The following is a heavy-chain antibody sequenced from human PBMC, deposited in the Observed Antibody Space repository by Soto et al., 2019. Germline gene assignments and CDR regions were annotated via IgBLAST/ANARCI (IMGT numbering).Heavy chain of an antibody. V-gene: IGHV4-30-4*01. J-gene: IGHJ6*02. D-gene: IGHD3-9*01. CDR1: GGSISGGDYY. CDR2: IYYRAST. CDR3: ASGPYDDILTGAYYGMDV. Sequence: TLSLTCTVSGGSISGGDYYWGWIRQPQGQGLEWFGYIYYRASTYYNPSLKGRVTISVDKSKNQLSLKLSSVTAADTAVYYCASGPYDDILTGAYYGMDVWGQGTTVTVSS.